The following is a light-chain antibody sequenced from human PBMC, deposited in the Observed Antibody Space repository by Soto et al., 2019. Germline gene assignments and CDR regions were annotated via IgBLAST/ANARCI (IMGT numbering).Light chain of an antibody. CDR1: SGSIASNH. CDR2: EDN. Sequence: NFMLTQPHSVSESPGKTRTISCTSSSGSIASNHVQWYQQRPGSAPIIVIYEDNQRPAGGPDRFSASIDSSSNSASLTISGLKTEDEADYYCQSYDTSGWVFGGGTKLTVL. V-gene: IGLV6-57*04. J-gene: IGLJ3*02. CDR3: QSYDTSGWV.